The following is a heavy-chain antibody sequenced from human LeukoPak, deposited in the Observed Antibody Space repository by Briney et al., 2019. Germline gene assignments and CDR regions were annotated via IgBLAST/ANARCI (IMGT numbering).Heavy chain of an antibody. J-gene: IGHJ4*02. V-gene: IGHV1-2*02. CDR3: ARVLFNSGYDY. CDR1: GSTFTGAS. D-gene: IGHD3-9*01. Sequence: ASLKLSCKTSGSTFTGASMHWVRQAPGQGLEWMGWINPNSGETKFAQKFQGRVTMTRDTTISTVYMDRGGLRSDDTAVYYCARVLFNSGYDYWGQGSLGTVSS. CDR2: INPNSGET.